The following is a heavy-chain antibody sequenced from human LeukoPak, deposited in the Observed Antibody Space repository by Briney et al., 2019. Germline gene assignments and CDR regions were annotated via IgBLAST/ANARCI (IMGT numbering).Heavy chain of an antibody. CDR1: GYSISSGYY. Sequence: SETLSLTCTVSGYSISSGYYWGWIRPPPGKGLEWIGSIYHSGSTYYNPSLKSRVTISVDTSKNQFSLKLSSVTAADTAVYYCARSEGYGGRVPNFMGWYWFDPWGQGTLVTVSS. V-gene: IGHV4-38-2*02. CDR3: ARSEGYGGRVPNFMGWYWFDP. D-gene: IGHD5-18*01. CDR2: IYHSGST. J-gene: IGHJ5*02.